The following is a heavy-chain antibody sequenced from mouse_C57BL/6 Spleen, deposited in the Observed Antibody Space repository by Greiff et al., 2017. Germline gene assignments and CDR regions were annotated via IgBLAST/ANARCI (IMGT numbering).Heavy chain of an antibody. J-gene: IGHJ1*03. CDR3: ASHYDYLYWYFDV. CDR2: INPNNGGT. CDR1: GYTFTDYY. D-gene: IGHD2-4*01. V-gene: IGHV1-26*01. Sequence: EVQLQQSGPELVKPGASVKISCKASGYTFTDYYMNWVKQSHGKSLEWIGDINPNNGGTSYNQKFKGKATLTVDKSSSTAYMELRSLTSEVSAVYYCASHYDYLYWYFDVWGTGTTVTVSS.